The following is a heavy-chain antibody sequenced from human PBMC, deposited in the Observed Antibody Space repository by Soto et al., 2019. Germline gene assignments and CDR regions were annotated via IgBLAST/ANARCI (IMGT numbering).Heavy chain of an antibody. Sequence: EVQLVESGGGLVQPGGSLRLSCSASGFTFSSYAMHWVRQAPGKGLEYVSAISSNGGSTYYADSVKGRYTISRDNSKNTLYLQMSSLRAEDTAVYYCVRGAISGGDDYGDYAGGFDYWGQGTLVTVSS. J-gene: IGHJ4*02. CDR2: ISSNGGST. D-gene: IGHD4-17*01. CDR3: VRGAISGGDDYGDYAGGFDY. V-gene: IGHV3-64D*06. CDR1: GFTFSSYA.